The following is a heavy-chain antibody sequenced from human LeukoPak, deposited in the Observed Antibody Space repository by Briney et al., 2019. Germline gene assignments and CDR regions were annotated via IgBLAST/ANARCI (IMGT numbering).Heavy chain of an antibody. Sequence: ASVKVSCKASGYTFTSYGISWVRQAPGQGLEWMGWISAYNGNTNYAQKLQGRVTMTTDTSTSTAYMELRSLRSDDTALYYCAKNPTPRSMIVVVLFDYWGQGTLVTVSS. CDR3: AKNPTPRSMIVVVLFDY. V-gene: IGHV1-18*01. J-gene: IGHJ4*02. CDR2: ISAYNGNT. D-gene: IGHD3-22*01. CDR1: GYTFTSYG.